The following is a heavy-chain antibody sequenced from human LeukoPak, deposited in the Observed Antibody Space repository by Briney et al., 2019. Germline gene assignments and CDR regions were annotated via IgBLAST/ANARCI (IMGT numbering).Heavy chain of an antibody. Sequence: PSETLSLTCTVSGGSLSSYYWGWVRQPPRKGVEGVWSIYYSGSTYYNPSLKSRVTISVDTSKNQFSLKLSSVTAADTAVYYCARDAYSSSSHGMDVWGQGTTVTVSS. D-gene: IGHD6-13*01. J-gene: IGHJ6*02. CDR3: ARDAYSSSSHGMDV. CDR1: GGSLSSYY. V-gene: IGHV4-39*07. CDR2: IYYSGST.